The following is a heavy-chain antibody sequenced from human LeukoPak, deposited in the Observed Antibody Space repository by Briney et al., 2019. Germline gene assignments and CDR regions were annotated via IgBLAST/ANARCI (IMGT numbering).Heavy chain of an antibody. CDR2: ISGNGGST. V-gene: IGHV3-64D*06. Sequence: GGSLRLSCSASGFTFSNFGMHWVREAPGKGLEYVSAISGNGGSTHYADSVKGRSTISRDNSKNTLYLQMTSLKAEDTAVYYCVKEHCSSTSCFYFDYWGQGTLVTVSS. CDR3: VKEHCSSTSCFYFDY. CDR1: GFTFSNFG. D-gene: IGHD2-2*01. J-gene: IGHJ4*02.